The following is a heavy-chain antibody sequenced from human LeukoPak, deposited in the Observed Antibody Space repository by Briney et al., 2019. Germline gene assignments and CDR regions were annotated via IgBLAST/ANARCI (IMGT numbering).Heavy chain of an antibody. CDR3: ARVSHYGYFDY. D-gene: IGHD3-10*01. CDR1: GFTVSSNY. Sequence: GGSLRLSCAASGFTVSSNYMSWVRQAPGKGLEWVSVIYSGGSTYYADSVKDRFTISRDNSKNTLYLQMNSLRAEDTAVYYCARVSHYGYFDYWGQGTLVTVSS. V-gene: IGHV3-66*02. J-gene: IGHJ4*02. CDR2: IYSGGST.